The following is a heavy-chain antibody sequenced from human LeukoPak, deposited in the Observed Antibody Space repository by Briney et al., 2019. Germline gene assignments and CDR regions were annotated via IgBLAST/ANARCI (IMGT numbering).Heavy chain of an antibody. J-gene: IGHJ5*02. V-gene: IGHV4-34*01. Sequence: SETLSLTCAVYGGSFSGYYWSWILQPPGKGLEWIGEINHSGSTNYNPSLKSRVTISVDTSKNQFSLKLSSVTAADTAVYYCAREQGYCSGGSCSGDWFDPWGQGTLVTVSS. CDR2: INHSGST. CDR1: GGSFSGYY. D-gene: IGHD2-15*01. CDR3: AREQGYCSGGSCSGDWFDP.